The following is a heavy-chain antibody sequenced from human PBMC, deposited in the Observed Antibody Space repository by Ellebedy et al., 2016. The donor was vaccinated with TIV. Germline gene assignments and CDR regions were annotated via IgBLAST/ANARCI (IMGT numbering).Heavy chain of an antibody. V-gene: IGHV3-23*01. Sequence: GESLKISCAASGFTFSNYAVTWVRQAPGKGLEWVSTISGSGGSTYYADSVKGRFTISRDNDKNTVSLQMNSMRVEDTAVYYCAKDRGAVAGTGSGYWGQGTLVTVSS. D-gene: IGHD6-19*01. CDR1: GFTFSNYA. CDR3: AKDRGAVAGTGSGY. CDR2: ISGSGGST. J-gene: IGHJ4*02.